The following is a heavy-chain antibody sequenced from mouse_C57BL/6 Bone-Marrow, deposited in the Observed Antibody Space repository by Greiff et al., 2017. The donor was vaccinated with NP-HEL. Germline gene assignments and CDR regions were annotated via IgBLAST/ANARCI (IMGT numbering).Heavy chain of an antibody. V-gene: IGHV1-78*01. Sequence: QVQLQQSDAELVKPGASVKISCKVSGYTFTDHTIHWMKQRPEQGLEWIGYIYPRDGSTKYNEKFKGKATLTADKSSSTAYMQLNSLTSEDSAVDFCAHYYGSSLWYFDVWGTGTTVTVSS. CDR2: IYPRDGST. CDR1: GYTFTDHT. J-gene: IGHJ1*03. D-gene: IGHD1-1*01. CDR3: AHYYGSSLWYFDV.